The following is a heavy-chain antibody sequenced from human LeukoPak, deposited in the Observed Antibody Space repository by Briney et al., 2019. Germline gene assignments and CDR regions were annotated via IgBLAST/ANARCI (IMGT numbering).Heavy chain of an antibody. V-gene: IGHV4-39*01. Sequence: SETLSLTCTVSGGSISSSSYYWGWIRQPPGKGLEWIGSIYYSGSTYYNPSLKSRVTISVDTSKNQFSLKLSTVTAADTAVYYCARHKGVYEYSGYDLGGWFDPWGQRTMVTVCS. J-gene: IGHJ5*02. D-gene: IGHD5-12*01. CDR1: GGSISSSSYY. CDR3: ARHKGVYEYSGYDLGGWFDP. CDR2: IYYSGST.